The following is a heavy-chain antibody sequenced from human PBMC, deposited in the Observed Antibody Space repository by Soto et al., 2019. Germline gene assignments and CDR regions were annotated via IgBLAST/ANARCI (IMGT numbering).Heavy chain of an antibody. CDR3: ARLTRLWLYYFDY. D-gene: IGHD5-18*01. J-gene: IGHJ4*02. CDR2: IYYSGST. V-gene: IGHV4-30-4*01. CDR1: GGSISSGDYY. Sequence: SETLSLTCTVSGGSISSGDYYWSWIRQPPGKGLEWIGYIYYSGSTYYNPSLKSRVTISVDTSKNQFSLKLSSVTAADTAVYYCARLTRLWLYYFDYWGQGTLVTVSS.